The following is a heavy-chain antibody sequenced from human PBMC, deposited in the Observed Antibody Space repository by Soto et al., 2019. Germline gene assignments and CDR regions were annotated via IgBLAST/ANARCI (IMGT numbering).Heavy chain of an antibody. J-gene: IGHJ3*02. CDR3: ARDLSNTAMVTVGAFDI. V-gene: IGHV3-33*01. CDR2: IWYDGSNK. CDR1: GFTFSSYG. Sequence: GGSLRLSCAASGFTFSSYGMHWVRQAPGKGLEWVAVIWYDGSNKYYADSVKGRFTISRDNSKNTLYLQMNSLRAEDTAVYYCARDLSNTAMVTVGAFDIWGQGTMVTVSS. D-gene: IGHD5-18*01.